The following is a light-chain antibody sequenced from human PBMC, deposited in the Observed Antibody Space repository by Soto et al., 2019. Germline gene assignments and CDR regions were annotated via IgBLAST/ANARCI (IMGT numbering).Light chain of an antibody. CDR1: EDIGNF. V-gene: IGKV1-33*01. CDR2: DSS. J-gene: IGKJ4*01. Sequence: DIQMTQSPASLSASVGDRVSITCQASEDIGNFLNWYQHHPGKAPKRLIYDSSRLQAGVSSRFSGIASGTNFILTISSLQLEDFATYYCQQADNVPITFGGGTRV. CDR3: QQADNVPIT.